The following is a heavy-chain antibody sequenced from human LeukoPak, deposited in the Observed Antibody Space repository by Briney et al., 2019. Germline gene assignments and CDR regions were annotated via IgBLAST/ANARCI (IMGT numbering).Heavy chain of an antibody. V-gene: IGHV1-69*04. D-gene: IGHD2-2*01. CDR1: GGTFSSYA. Sequence: ASVKVACKASGGTFSSYAISWVRQAPGQGLEWMGRIIPILGIANYAQKFQGRVTITADKSTSTAYMELSSLRSEDTAVYYCARLSTSGFDYWGQGTLVTVSS. CDR2: IIPILGIA. J-gene: IGHJ4*02. CDR3: ARLSTSGFDY.